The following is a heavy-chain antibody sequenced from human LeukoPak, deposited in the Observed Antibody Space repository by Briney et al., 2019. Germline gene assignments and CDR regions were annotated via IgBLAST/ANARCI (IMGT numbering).Heavy chain of an antibody. D-gene: IGHD3-22*01. J-gene: IGHJ4*02. CDR1: GFTFDDYG. Sequence: PGGSLRLSCAASGFTFDDYGMSWVRQAPGKGLEWVSGINWNGGSTGYADSVKGRFTISRDNAKNSLYLQMNSLRAEDTALYHCARDAGGFSSGYYFDNWGQGTLVTVSS. V-gene: IGHV3-20*01. CDR2: INWNGGST. CDR3: ARDAGGFSSGYYFDN.